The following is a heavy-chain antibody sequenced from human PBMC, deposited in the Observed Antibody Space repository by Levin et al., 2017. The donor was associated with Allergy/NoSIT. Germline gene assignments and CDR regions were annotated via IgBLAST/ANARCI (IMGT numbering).Heavy chain of an antibody. V-gene: IGHV3-53*01. J-gene: IGHJ4*02. Sequence: LSLTCAASGFTVSSNYMSWVRQAPGKGLEWVSVIYSGGSTYYADSVKGRFTISRDNSKNTLYLQMNSLRAEDTAVYYCARDFDSGDYAWGQGTLVTVSS. CDR2: IYSGGST. D-gene: IGHD4-17*01. CDR1: GFTVSSNY. CDR3: ARDFDSGDYA.